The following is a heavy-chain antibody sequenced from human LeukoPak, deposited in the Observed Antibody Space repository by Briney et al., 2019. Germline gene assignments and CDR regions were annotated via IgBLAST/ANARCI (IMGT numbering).Heavy chain of an antibody. CDR3: ARDLGRDGYNFGYYYGMDV. CDR2: IIPIFGTA. V-gene: IGHV1-69*13. D-gene: IGHD5-24*01. CDR1: GGTFSSCA. J-gene: IGHJ6*02. Sequence: SVTVSFKASGGTFSSCAISWVRQAPGQGLEWMGGIIPIFGTANYAQKFQGRVTITADESTSTAYMELSSLRSEDTAVYYCARDLGRDGYNFGYYYGMDVWGQGTTVTVSS.